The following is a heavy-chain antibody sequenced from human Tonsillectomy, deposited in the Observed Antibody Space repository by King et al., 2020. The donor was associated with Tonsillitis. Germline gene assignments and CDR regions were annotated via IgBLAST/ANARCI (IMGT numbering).Heavy chain of an antibody. V-gene: IGHV1-18*01. CDR1: GYTFLNYG. J-gene: IGHJ4*02. D-gene: IGHD1-26*01. Sequence: LVQSGAEVKKPGASVKVSCKASGYTFLNYGISWVRQAPGQGLEWMGWIRAYNGNTDYAQKSQGRVTMTTDTSTSTAYMELSSLRSDDTAVYYCASFSASGTYYGKSFDYWGQGTLLTVSS. CDR3: ASFSASGTYYGKSFDY. CDR2: IRAYNGNT.